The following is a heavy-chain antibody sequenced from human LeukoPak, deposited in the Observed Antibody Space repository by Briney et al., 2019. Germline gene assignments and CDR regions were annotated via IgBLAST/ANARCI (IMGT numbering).Heavy chain of an antibody. J-gene: IGHJ5*02. CDR2: INPKSGVT. CDR3: ARVIAVAAIECGFDP. D-gene: IGHD6-19*01. Sequence: ASVKVSCKASGYTFTGHYMHWVRQAPGQGLEWMGWINPKSGVTNYAQNFQGRVTMTRDTSITTACMELSRLTSDDTAVYYCARVIAVAAIECGFDPWGQGTLVTVSS. CDR1: GYTFTGHY. V-gene: IGHV1-2*02.